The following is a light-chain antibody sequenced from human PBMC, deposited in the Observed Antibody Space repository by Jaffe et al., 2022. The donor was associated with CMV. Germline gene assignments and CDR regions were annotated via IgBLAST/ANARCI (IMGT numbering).Light chain of an antibody. V-gene: IGKV1-8*01. J-gene: IGKJ2*01. CDR2: GAS. Sequence: AIRVTQSPSSLSASTGDRVTITCRASQDVVSYVAWYQQKPGKAPELLISGASTLQNGVPSRFSGRGSGTDFTLTISYLQSEDSGFYFCQQYSGFPPTFGQGTKLEIK. CDR3: QQYSGFPPT. CDR1: QDVVSY.